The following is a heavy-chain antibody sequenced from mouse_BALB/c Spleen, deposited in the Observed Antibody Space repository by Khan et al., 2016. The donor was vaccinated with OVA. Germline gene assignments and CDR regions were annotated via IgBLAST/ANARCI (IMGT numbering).Heavy chain of an antibody. CDR2: ITSGGSYT. D-gene: IGHD1-1*01. V-gene: IGHV5-6-4*01. Sequence: EVELVESGGGLVKPGGSLKLSCAASGFAFSSYSMSWVRQPPEKRLEWVATITSGGSYTYYHDSVKGRFTISRDNAKNTLYLQMSSLKSEDTGMYYCTRDGNYYGSSFYFDYWGQGTTLTVSS. CDR1: GFAFSSYS. CDR3: TRDGNYYGSSFYFDY. J-gene: IGHJ2*01.